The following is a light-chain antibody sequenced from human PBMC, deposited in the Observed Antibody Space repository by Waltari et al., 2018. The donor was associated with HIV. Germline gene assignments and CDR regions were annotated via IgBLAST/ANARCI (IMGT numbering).Light chain of an antibody. CDR3: AAWDDRLKAMI. CDR2: FDD. CDR1: ASSLGRNA. J-gene: IGLJ2*01. Sequence: QSVLTQPPSVSAAPRQRVTISCSGGASSLGRNAVTWYQQVPGRPPKLLVFFDDLKPSGVSDRFSASKSGTSASLAITGVQSEDEAEYYCAAWDDRLKAMIFGGGTKLTVL. V-gene: IGLV1-36*01.